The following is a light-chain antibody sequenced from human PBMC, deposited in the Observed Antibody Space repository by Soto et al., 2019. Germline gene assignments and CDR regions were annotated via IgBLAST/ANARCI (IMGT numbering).Light chain of an antibody. CDR1: STDFVSYNR. V-gene: IGLV2-8*01. CDR2: EVT. J-gene: IGLJ1*01. Sequence: QSVLTQPPSVSGSPGQSVTISCTGTSTDFVSYNRVSWYQQPPGTAPKLIIYEVTKRPSGVPDRFSGSKSGNTASLTVSGLQAEDEADYYCSSYAGSNNFVFGTGTKV. CDR3: SSYAGSNNFV.